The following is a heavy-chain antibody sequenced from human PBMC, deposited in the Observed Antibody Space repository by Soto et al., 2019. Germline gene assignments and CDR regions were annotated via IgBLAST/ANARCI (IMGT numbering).Heavy chain of an antibody. D-gene: IGHD3-3*01. CDR2: IYPGDSDT. J-gene: IGHJ4*02. CDR3: ARQYDFWSGYSGDPVPTDY. Sequence: GESLKISCKGSGYSFTSYWIGWVRQMPGKGLEWMGIIYPGDSDTRYSPSFQGQVTISADKSISTAYLQWSSLKASDTAMYYCARQYDFWSGYSGDPVPTDYWGQGTLVTVSS. V-gene: IGHV5-51*01. CDR1: GYSFTSYW.